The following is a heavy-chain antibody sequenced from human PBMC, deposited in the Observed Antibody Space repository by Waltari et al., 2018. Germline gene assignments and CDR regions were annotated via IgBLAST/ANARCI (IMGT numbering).Heavy chain of an antibody. V-gene: IGHV1-2*06. D-gene: IGHD3-3*01. CDR1: GYSFPGYY. Sequence: QVQLVQSGAEVKKPGASVKVSCAASGYSFPGYYIHWVRPDPGQGLEWMGRSSPTTYSTDYAVKFKGRITLTTDTSINTAYMELTGLTSDDTAIFFCARVDHRATNYYDGFDHWGQGTLVTVSS. CDR2: SSPTTYST. CDR3: ARVDHRATNYYDGFDH. J-gene: IGHJ4*02.